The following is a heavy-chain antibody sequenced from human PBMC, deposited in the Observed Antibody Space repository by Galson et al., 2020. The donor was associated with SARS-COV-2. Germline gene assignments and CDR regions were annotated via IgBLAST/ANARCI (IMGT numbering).Heavy chain of an antibody. CDR2: ISPFNGNT. V-gene: IGHV1-18*01. J-gene: IGHJ5*02. CDR3: ARAPAYYDRSGHYFQYYDL. Sequence: ASVKVSCKASGYGFTGFGVAWVRQAPGQGLEWMGRISPFNGNTNQSQKFQGRLTVTADTTTTTAYMELRSLRSDDTAIYYCARAPAYYDRSGHYFQYYDLWGQGTLVTVSS. CDR1: GYGFTGFG. D-gene: IGHD3-22*01.